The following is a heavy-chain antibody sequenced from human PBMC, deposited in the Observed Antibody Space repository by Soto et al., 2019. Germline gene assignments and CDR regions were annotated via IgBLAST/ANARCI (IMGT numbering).Heavy chain of an antibody. Sequence: SETLSLTCTVSGGSISSSSYYWGWIRPPPGKGLEWIGSIYYSGSTNYNPSLKSRVTISVDTSKNQFSLKLSSVTAADTAVYYCARGIEGWYQGRYYYGMDVWGQGTTVTVSS. CDR1: GGSISSSSYY. CDR3: ARGIEGWYQGRYYYGMDV. CDR2: IYYSGST. V-gene: IGHV4-39*07. D-gene: IGHD6-19*01. J-gene: IGHJ6*02.